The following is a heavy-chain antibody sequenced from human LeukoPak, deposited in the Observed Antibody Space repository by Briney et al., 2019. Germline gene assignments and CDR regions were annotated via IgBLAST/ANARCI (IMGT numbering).Heavy chain of an antibody. CDR1: GFSFSNYE. D-gene: IGHD5-12*01. V-gene: IGHV3-48*03. J-gene: IGHJ5*02. Sequence: QAGGSLRLSCAASGFSFSNYEMNWVRQAPGQGLEWISYITASSTTIYYADSVKGRFIISRDNAKNSLYLQMNGLRGEDTAVYYCAKGPGARGHFNWFDPWGQGTLVTVSS. CDR2: ITASSTTI. CDR3: AKGPGARGHFNWFDP.